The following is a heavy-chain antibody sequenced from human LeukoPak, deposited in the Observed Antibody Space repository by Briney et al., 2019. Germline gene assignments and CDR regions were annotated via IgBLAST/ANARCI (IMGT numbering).Heavy chain of an antibody. D-gene: IGHD1-26*01. J-gene: IGHJ4*02. V-gene: IGHV3-48*01. Sequence: GGSLRLSCAASGFTFSIYSMNWVRQAPGKGLEWVSYISSSSSTIHYADSLKGRFTISRDNAKNSLYLQMNSLRAEDTAVYYCARAVVGVDYWGQGTLVTVSS. CDR3: ARAVVGVDY. CDR2: ISSSSSTI. CDR1: GFTFSIYS.